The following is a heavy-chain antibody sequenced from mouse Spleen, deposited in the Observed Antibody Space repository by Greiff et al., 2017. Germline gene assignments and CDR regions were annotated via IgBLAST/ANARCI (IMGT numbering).Heavy chain of an antibody. Sequence: VKLVESGAELVKPGALVKLSCKASGYTFTSYWMHWVKQRPGQGLEWIGMIHPNSGSTNYNEKFKSKATLTVDKSSSTAYMQLSSLTSEDSAVYYCAREEYYSNSWFAYWGQGTLVTVSA. CDR2: IHPNSGST. V-gene: IGHV1-64*01. D-gene: IGHD2-5*01. J-gene: IGHJ3*01. CDR1: GYTFTSYW. CDR3: AREEYYSNSWFAY.